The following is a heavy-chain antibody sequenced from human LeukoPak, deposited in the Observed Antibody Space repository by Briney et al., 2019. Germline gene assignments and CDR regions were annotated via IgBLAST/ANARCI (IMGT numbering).Heavy chain of an antibody. CDR3: AKKMSITAASQVDY. CDR1: GFTFSSYA. J-gene: IGHJ4*02. V-gene: IGHV3-23*01. D-gene: IGHD1-20*01. CDR2: ISSSGGST. Sequence: PGGSLRLSCVASGFTFSSYAMSWVRQAPGKGLEWVSAISSSGGSTDYTDSVKGRFTISRDNSKNTLYLQMNSLRAEDTAVYYCAKKMSITAASQVDYWGQGTLVTVSS.